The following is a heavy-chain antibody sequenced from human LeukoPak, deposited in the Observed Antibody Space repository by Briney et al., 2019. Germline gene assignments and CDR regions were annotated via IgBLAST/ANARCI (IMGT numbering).Heavy chain of an antibody. V-gene: IGHV3-23*01. J-gene: IGHJ4*02. CDR3: ATENYYDSSGWQFDY. CDR2: ISSSGGST. CDR1: GFTLSSYA. Sequence: GGSLRLSCAASGFTLSSYAMSWVRQAPGKGLEWVSAISSSGGSTYYADSVKGRFTISRDNSKNTLYLQMNSLRAEDTAVYYCATENYYDSSGWQFDYWGQGTLVTVSS. D-gene: IGHD3-22*01.